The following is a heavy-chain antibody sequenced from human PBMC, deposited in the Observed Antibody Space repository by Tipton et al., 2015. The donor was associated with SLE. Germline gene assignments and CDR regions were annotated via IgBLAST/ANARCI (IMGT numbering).Heavy chain of an antibody. J-gene: IGHJ3*02. Sequence: TLSLTCTVSGGSISSSSYYWSWIRQPPGKGLEWIGEINHSGSTNYNPSLKSRVTISVDTSKNQFSLKLSSVTAADTAVYYCARGLYDSSGYYFYAFDIWGQGTVVTVSS. CDR2: INHSGST. D-gene: IGHD3-22*01. CDR1: GGSISSSSYY. CDR3: ARGLYDSSGYYFYAFDI. V-gene: IGHV4-39*07.